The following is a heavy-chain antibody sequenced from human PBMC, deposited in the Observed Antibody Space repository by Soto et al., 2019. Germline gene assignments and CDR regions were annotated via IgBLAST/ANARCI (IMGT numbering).Heavy chain of an antibody. CDR1: GGTFSSYA. J-gene: IGHJ6*02. D-gene: IGHD6-19*01. V-gene: IGHV1-69*13. Sequence: AASVKVSCKASGGTFSSYAISWVRQAPGQGLEWMGGIIPIFGTANYAQKFQGRVTITADESTSTAYMELSSLRSEDTAVYYCARAEAGTYGMDVWGQGTTVTVSS. CDR3: ARAEAGTYGMDV. CDR2: IIPIFGTA.